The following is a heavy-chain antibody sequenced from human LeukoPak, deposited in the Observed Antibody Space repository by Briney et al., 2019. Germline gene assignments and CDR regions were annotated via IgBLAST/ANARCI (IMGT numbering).Heavy chain of an antibody. Sequence: SETLSLTCAVYGGSFSGYYWSWIRQPPGKGLEWIGEINHSGSTNYNPSLKSRVTISVDTSKNQFSLKLSSVTAADTAVYYCARASVGPGDFWSGYYGDYYYMDVWGKGTTVTVSS. D-gene: IGHD3-3*01. CDR2: INHSGST. V-gene: IGHV4-34*01. J-gene: IGHJ6*03. CDR1: GGSFSGYY. CDR3: ARASVGPGDFWSGYYGDYYYMDV.